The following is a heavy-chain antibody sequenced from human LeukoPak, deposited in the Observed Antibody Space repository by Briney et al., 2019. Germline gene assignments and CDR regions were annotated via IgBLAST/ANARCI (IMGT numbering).Heavy chain of an antibody. CDR2: INPNSGGT. V-gene: IGHV1-2*02. D-gene: IGHD3-9*01. Sequence: ASVKVSCKASGYTFTGYYMHWVRQAPGQGLEWMGWINPNSGGTNYAQKFQGGVTMTRDTSISTAYMELSRLRSDDTAVYYCAREDTILNWFDPWGQGTLVTVSS. CDR1: GYTFTGYY. J-gene: IGHJ5*02. CDR3: AREDTILNWFDP.